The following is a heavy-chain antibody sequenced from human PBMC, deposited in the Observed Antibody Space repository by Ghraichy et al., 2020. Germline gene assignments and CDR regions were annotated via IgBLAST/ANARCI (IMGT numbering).Heavy chain of an antibody. D-gene: IGHD3-10*01. V-gene: IGHV4-59*01. CDR1: GGSISSYY. CDR2: IYYSGST. CDR3: ARGGITMVRGVVDAFDI. J-gene: IGHJ3*02. Sequence: SETLSLTCTVSGGSISSYYWSWIRQPPGKGLEWIGYIYYSGSTNYNPSLKGRVTISVDTSKNQFSLKLSSVTAADTAVYYCARGGITMVRGVVDAFDIWGQGTMVTVSS.